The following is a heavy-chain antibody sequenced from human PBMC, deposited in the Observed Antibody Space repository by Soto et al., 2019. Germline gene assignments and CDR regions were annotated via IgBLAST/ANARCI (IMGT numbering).Heavy chain of an antibody. CDR2: IYYDGNT. CDR3: ARSSITPRLFMYPFDY. CDR1: GGSITSSSHY. J-gene: IGHJ4*02. V-gene: IGHV4-39*01. D-gene: IGHD6-6*01. Sequence: SETLSLTSTVSGGSITSSSHYWGWIRPPPGKGLECIGNIYYDGNTYYNPSLKSRVTISLDTSKNQFSLRLNSVTAADTAVYYCARSSITPRLFMYPFDYWGQGTLVT.